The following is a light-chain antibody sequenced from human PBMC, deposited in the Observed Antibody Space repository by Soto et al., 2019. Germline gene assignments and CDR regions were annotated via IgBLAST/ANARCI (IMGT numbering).Light chain of an antibody. Sequence: EIVLTQSPATLSLSPGERATLSCRASQSVGTFFAWYQQKPGQAPRLPIYDASNRATGIPARFSGSGSGTDFTLTISSLEPEDFAVYYCQRCNNWPQWTFGQGTKVELK. V-gene: IGKV3-11*01. CDR3: QRCNNWPQWT. CDR2: DAS. J-gene: IGKJ1*01. CDR1: QSVGTF.